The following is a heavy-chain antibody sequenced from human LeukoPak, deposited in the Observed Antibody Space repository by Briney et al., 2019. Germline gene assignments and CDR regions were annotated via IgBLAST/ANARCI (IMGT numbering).Heavy chain of an antibody. V-gene: IGHV4-4*07. D-gene: IGHD4-17*01. Sequence: PSETLSLTCTVSGGSISSYYWSWIRQPAGEGLEWIGRIYTSGSTNYNPSLKSRVTMSVDTSKNQFSLKLSSVTAADTAVYHCARSFFPEYGDISDAFDIWGQGTMVTVSS. CDR2: IYTSGST. CDR1: GGSISSYY. J-gene: IGHJ3*02. CDR3: ARSFFPEYGDISDAFDI.